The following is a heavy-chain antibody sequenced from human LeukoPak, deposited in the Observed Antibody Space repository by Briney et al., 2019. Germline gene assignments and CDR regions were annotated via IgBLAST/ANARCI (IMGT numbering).Heavy chain of an antibody. CDR3: ARGSGTMVRGVIITAPFDY. Sequence: GGSLRLSCAASGFTFSSYSMNWVRQAPGKGLEGVSYISSSSSTIYYADSVKGRFTISRDSAKNSLYLQMNSLRAEDTAVYYCARGSGTMVRGVIITAPFDYWGQGTLVTVSS. J-gene: IGHJ4*02. CDR1: GFTFSSYS. V-gene: IGHV3-48*04. D-gene: IGHD3-10*01. CDR2: ISSSSSTI.